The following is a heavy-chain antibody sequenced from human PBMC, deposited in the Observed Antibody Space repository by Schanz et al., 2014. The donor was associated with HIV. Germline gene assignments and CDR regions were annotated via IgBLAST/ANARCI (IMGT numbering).Heavy chain of an antibody. CDR3: ARASRGGLPYTGGWYYFDF. D-gene: IGHD2-15*01. V-gene: IGHV4-34*01. Sequence: QVQLQQWGAGLLKPSETLSLTCAIYGGSSIGNYWSWIRQSPGKGLEWIGNINQSGSTTYNPSLKCRVPMSIAPSETQFFLELPSVTAADTAVYYCARASRGGLPYTGGWYYFDFWGQGILVTVSS. J-gene: IGHJ4*02. CDR1: GGSSIGNY. CDR2: INQSGST.